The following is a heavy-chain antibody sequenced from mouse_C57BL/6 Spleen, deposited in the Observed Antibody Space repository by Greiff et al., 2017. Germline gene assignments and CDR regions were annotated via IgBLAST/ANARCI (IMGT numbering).Heavy chain of an antibody. D-gene: IGHD1-1*02. J-gene: IGHJ3*01. CDR1: GYTFTSYW. Sequence: VQLQQSGAELVKPGASVKMSCKASGYTFTSYWITWVKQRPGQGLEWIGDIYPGSGSTNYNEKFMRKATLTVDTSSSTAYMQLSNLTSEDSAVYYCARWGSGGYPFAYWGQGTLVTVSA. CDR3: ARWGSGGYPFAY. CDR2: IYPGSGST. V-gene: IGHV1-55*01.